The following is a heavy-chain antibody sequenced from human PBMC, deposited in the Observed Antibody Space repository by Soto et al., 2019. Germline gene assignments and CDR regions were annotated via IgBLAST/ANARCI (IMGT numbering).Heavy chain of an antibody. CDR3: ARGHYGMDV. J-gene: IGHJ6*02. CDR2: ISGTTGET. CDR1: GFTFYTYA. V-gene: IGHV3-23*01. Sequence: PGGSLRLSCAASGFTFYTYAMSWVRQAPGKGLEWVSAISGTTGETYYAASVEGRFAVSRDNSKNMVFLQMNSLRAEDTGLYYCARGHYGMDVWGPGTKVTVS.